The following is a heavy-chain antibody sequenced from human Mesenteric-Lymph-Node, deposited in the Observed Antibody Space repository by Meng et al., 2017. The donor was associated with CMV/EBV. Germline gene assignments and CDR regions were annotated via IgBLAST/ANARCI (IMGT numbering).Heavy chain of an antibody. CDR1: GGTFSSYA. D-gene: IGHD2-2*01. CDR3: ARDRRRMPGFDY. J-gene: IGHJ4*02. Sequence: SVKVSCKASGGTFSSYAISWVRQAPGQGLEWMGGIIPIFGTANYAQKFQGRVTITTDESTSTAYMELSRLRSDDTAVYYCARDRRRMPGFDYWGQGTLVTVSS. V-gene: IGHV1-69*05. CDR2: IIPIFGTA.